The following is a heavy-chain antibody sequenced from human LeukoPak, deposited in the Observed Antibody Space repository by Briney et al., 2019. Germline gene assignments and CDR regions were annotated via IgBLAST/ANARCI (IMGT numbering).Heavy chain of an antibody. D-gene: IGHD6-19*01. CDR1: GDSISGYY. Sequence: SETLSPTCTVSGDSISGYYWSWIRQPAGKGLEWIGRIYASGSTNYNPSLRSRVTMSVDTSKSQFSLTLSSVTAADTAVYYCVRDSNSGWRSLDCWGQGALVTVSS. J-gene: IGHJ4*02. CDR3: VRDSNSGWRSLDC. V-gene: IGHV4-4*07. CDR2: IYASGST.